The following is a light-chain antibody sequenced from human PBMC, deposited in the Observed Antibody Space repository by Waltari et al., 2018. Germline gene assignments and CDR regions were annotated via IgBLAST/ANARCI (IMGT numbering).Light chain of an antibody. CDR2: DAS. J-gene: IGKJ4*01. V-gene: IGKV3-11*01. CDR3: QQRSNWPPLT. CDR1: QSFRSH. Sequence: EVVLTQSPATLSFSPGERATLSCRASQSFRSHLAWYQQKPGQAPRLLIYDASNRATGIPPRFSGSGSGTDFTLTISSLEPEDSAVYYCQQRSNWPPLTFGGGTKVEIK.